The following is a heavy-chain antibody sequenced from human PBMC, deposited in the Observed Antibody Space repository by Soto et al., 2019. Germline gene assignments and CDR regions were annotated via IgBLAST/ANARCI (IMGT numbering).Heavy chain of an antibody. J-gene: IGHJ4*02. D-gene: IGHD6-19*01. Sequence: GGSLRLSCAASGFTFSNAWMSWVRQAPGKGLEWVGRIKSKTDGGTTDYAAPVKGRFTISRDDSKNTLYLQMNSLKTEDTAVYYCTTDRASGRKISSLINQFDYWGQGTLVTVSS. CDR1: GFTFSNAW. CDR3: TTDRASGRKISSLINQFDY. V-gene: IGHV3-15*01. CDR2: IKSKTDGGTT.